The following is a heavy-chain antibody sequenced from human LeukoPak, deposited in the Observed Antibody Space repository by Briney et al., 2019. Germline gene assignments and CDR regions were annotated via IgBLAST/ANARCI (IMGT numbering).Heavy chain of an antibody. CDR1: GYTFTDYY. CDR3: VREYGSSTSGHYYFDY. D-gene: IGHD2-2*01. J-gene: IGHJ4*02. V-gene: IGHV1-2*06. CDR2: NNPNTGGT. Sequence: SVQVSFQASGYTFTDYYMHLVRPAPGQGLEWMGRNNPNTGGTIYTQKLQGRVTITRDTSISTAYMELNRLTSDDTAVYYCVREYGSSTSGHYYFDYWGQGALVTVSS.